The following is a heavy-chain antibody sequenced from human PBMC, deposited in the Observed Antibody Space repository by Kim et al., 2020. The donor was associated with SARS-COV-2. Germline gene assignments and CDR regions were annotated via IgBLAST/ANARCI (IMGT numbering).Heavy chain of an antibody. CDR3: AKGMAVVVKSPYYFDY. J-gene: IGHJ4*02. V-gene: IGHV3-23*01. CDR1: GFTFSSYA. Sequence: GGSLRLSCAASGFTFSSYAMSWVRQAPGKGLEWVSAISGSGGSTYYADSVKGRFTISRDNSKNTLYLQMNSLRAEDTAVYYCAKGMAVVVKSPYYFDYWGQGTLVTVSS. CDR2: ISGSGGST. D-gene: IGHD3-22*01.